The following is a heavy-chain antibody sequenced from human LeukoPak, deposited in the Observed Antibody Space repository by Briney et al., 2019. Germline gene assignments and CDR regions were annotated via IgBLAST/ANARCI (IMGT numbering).Heavy chain of an antibody. CDR3: ARETFGSGSYHTIFDY. V-gene: IGHV4-61*02. D-gene: IGHD1-26*01. Sequence: SETLSLTCTVSGDSISSGSYYWSWIRQPAGKGLEWIGRIYTSGSTNYNPSLKSRVTISVDTSKNQFSPKLSSVTAADTAVYYCARETFGSGSYHTIFDYWGQGTLVTVSS. CDR1: GDSISSGSYY. CDR2: IYTSGST. J-gene: IGHJ4*02.